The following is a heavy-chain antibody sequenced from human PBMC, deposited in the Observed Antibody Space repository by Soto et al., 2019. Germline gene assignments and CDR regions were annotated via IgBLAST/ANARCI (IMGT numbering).Heavy chain of an antibody. CDR1: GYTFTSYG. CDR2: ISAYNGNT. Sequence: QVQLVQSGAEVKKPGASVMVSCKASGYTFTSYGISWVRRAPGQGLELMGWISAYNGNTNYAQKLQGRVTMTTDTSTSTAYMELRSLRSDDTAVYYCARDRGYNWNYGWFDPWGQGTLVTVSS. J-gene: IGHJ5*02. CDR3: ARDRGYNWNYGWFDP. D-gene: IGHD1-7*01. V-gene: IGHV1-18*01.